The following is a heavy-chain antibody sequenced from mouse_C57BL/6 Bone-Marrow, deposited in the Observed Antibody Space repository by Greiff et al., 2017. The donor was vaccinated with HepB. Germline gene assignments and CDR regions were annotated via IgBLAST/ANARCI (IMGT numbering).Heavy chain of an antibody. V-gene: IGHV1-42*01. CDR2: INPSTGGT. CDR1: GYSFTGYY. J-gene: IGHJ3*01. CDR3: ARKNYD. Sequence: EVQLQESGPELVKPGASVKISCKASGYSFTGYYMNWVKQSPEKSLEWIGEINPSTGGTTYNQKFKAKATLTVDKSSSTAYMQLKSLTSEYSAVYYCARKNYDWGQGTLVTVSA. D-gene: IGHD1-1*02.